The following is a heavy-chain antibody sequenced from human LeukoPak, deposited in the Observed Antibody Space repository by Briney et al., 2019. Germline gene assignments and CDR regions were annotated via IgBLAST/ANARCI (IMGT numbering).Heavy chain of an antibody. CDR1: GFTFSSYA. CDR2: IKQDGSEK. CDR3: AKGDSNYYGSGSYYTWFDY. J-gene: IGHJ4*02. V-gene: IGHV3-7*03. D-gene: IGHD3-10*01. Sequence: GGSLRLSCAASGFTFSSYAMSWVRQAPGKGLEWVANIKQDGSEKYYVDSVKGRFTISRDNAKNSLYLQMNSLRAEDTALYYCAKGDSNYYGSGSYYTWFDYWGQGTLVTVSS.